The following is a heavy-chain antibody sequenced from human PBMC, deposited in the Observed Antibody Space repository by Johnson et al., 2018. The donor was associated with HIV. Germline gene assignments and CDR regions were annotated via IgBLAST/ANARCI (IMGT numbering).Heavy chain of an antibody. D-gene: IGHD4-17*01. CDR3: ASYGEYKSSDAFDI. CDR2: ISYDGSNK. Sequence: QVQLVESGGGVVQPGRSLRLSCAASGFTFSSYAMHWVRQAPGKGLEWVAVISYDGSNKYYADSVKGRFTISRDNSKNTLYLQMNSLRAEDTAVYYCASYGEYKSSDAFDIWGQGTMVTVSS. V-gene: IGHV3-30-3*01. J-gene: IGHJ3*02. CDR1: GFTFSSYA.